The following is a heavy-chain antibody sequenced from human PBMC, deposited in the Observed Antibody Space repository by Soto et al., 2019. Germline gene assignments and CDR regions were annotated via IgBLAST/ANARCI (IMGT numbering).Heavy chain of an antibody. CDR3: ARERDLDY. V-gene: IGHV4-34*01. J-gene: IGHJ4*02. CDR1: GGSFSGYY. CDR2: INHSGST. Sequence: QVQLQQWGAGLLKPSETLSLTCAVYGGSFSGYYWSWIRQPPGKGLEWIGEINHSGSTNYNPSLQSRVTISVDTAKNQFSLKLSSVTAADPAVYSCARERDLDYWGQGTLLTVSS.